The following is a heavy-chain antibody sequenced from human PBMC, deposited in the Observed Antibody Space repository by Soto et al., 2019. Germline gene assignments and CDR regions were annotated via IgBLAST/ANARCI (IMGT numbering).Heavy chain of an antibody. J-gene: IGHJ6*02. CDR2: IWYDGSKK. CDR3: ARDASYYSLWSGYYPSRNGMDV. Sequence: QVQVVESGGGVVQPGRSLRLSCAASGFTFSSFGMHWVRQAPGKGLEWVSLIWYDGSKKSYGDSVKGRFPISRYNSRNTVYLQINSLRADDTAVYYCARDASYYSLWSGYYPSRNGMDVWGQGTTVTVSS. CDR1: GFTFSSFG. V-gene: IGHV3-33*01. D-gene: IGHD3-3*01.